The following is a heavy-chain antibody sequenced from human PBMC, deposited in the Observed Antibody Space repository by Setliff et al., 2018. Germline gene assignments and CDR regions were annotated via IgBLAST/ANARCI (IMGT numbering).Heavy chain of an antibody. CDR2: INPSGGST. J-gene: IGHJ1*01. V-gene: IGHV1-46*01. CDR1: GYTFTSYY. Sequence: ASVKVSCKASGYTFTSYYMHWVRQAPGQGLEWMGIINPSGGSTSYAQKFRGRVTMTRDTSTSTVYMELSSLRSEDTAVYYCARGGGGPDSSGYFEYFQHWGQGTLVTAPQ. CDR3: ARGGGGPDSSGYFEYFQH. D-gene: IGHD3-22*01.